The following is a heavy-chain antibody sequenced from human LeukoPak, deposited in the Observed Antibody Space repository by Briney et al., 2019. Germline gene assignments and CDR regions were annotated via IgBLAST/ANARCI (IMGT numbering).Heavy chain of an antibody. Sequence: ASVKVSCKASGYTFTGYYMHWVRQAPGQGLEWMGWINPNSGGTNYAQKFQGRVTMTRDTSISTAYMELSRLRSDDTAVYYCARAHMAKWVLLPWGQGTLVTVSS. D-gene: IGHD1-26*01. CDR2: INPNSGGT. CDR1: GYTFTGYY. V-gene: IGHV1-2*02. CDR3: ARAHMAKWVLLP. J-gene: IGHJ4*02.